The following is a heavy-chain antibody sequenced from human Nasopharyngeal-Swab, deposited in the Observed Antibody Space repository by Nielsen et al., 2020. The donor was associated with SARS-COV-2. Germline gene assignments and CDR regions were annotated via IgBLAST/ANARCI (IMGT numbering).Heavy chain of an antibody. CDR3: AREVVGGLVDS. CDR2: VDYSGIT. D-gene: IGHD1-26*01. J-gene: IGHJ4*02. V-gene: IGHV4-59*12. CDR1: GGSISSYN. Sequence: AETLSLTCTVSGGSISSYNWRWIRQSPANGTEWLGYVDYSGITNYNPTLKSRVTILIDTSKNQFSLKLNPVTASYTAVYYCAREVVGGLVDSSGRGTRVTVSS.